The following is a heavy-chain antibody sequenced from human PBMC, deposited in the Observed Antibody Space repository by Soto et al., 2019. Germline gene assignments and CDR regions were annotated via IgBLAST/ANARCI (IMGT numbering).Heavy chain of an antibody. CDR1: GGSISSSSYY. Sequence: SETLSLTCTVSGGSISSSSYYWGWIRQPPGKGLEWIGSIYYSGSTYYNPSLKSRVTISVETSRNQFSLKLSSVTAADTAVYYCARKRLSIAAAGHTNYYYMDVWGKGTTVTVSS. D-gene: IGHD6-13*01. CDR3: ARKRLSIAAAGHTNYYYMDV. CDR2: IYYSGST. J-gene: IGHJ6*03. V-gene: IGHV4-39*01.